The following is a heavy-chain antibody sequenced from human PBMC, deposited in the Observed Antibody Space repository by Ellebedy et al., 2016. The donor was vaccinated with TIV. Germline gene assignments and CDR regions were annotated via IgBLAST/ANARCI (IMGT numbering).Heavy chain of an antibody. D-gene: IGHD3-3*01. CDR1: RHSFTSYG. V-gene: IGHV1-3*04. CDR2: INTGNGNT. Sequence: ASVKVSXKASRHSFTSYGIHWVRQPPGQRLEWMSWINTGNGNTKYSQKLQGRVSITRDTSASTAYMELRSLMSEDTAVYYCATREWQDPMDVWGQGTTVTVSS. CDR3: ATREWQDPMDV. J-gene: IGHJ6*02.